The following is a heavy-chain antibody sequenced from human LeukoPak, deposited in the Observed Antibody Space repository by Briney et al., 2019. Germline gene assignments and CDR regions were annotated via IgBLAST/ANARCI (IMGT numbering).Heavy chain of an antibody. Sequence: GGSLRLSCGASGFTVSSNYMSWVRQAPGKGLEWVSVIYSGGSTYYADSVKGRFTISRDNSKNTLYLQMNSLRVEDTALYYCARKVRGIYVVDYWGQGTLVTVSS. CDR1: GFTVSSNY. J-gene: IGHJ4*02. CDR3: ARKVRGIYVVDY. D-gene: IGHD1-14*01. CDR2: IYSGGST. V-gene: IGHV3-53*05.